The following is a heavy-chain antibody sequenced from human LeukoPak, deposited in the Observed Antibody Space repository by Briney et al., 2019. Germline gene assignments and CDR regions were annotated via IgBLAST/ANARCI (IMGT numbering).Heavy chain of an antibody. CDR2: IIPIFGTA. CDR1: GGTFSSYA. CDR3: ARDPPADSLATKDIGWFDP. Sequence: SVKVSCKASGGTFSSYAISWVRQAPGQGLEWMGGIIPIFGTANYAQKFQGRVTITADESTSTAYMELSSLRSEDTAVYYCARDPPADSLATKDIGWFDPWGQGTLVTASS. D-gene: IGHD2-15*01. J-gene: IGHJ5*02. V-gene: IGHV1-69*13.